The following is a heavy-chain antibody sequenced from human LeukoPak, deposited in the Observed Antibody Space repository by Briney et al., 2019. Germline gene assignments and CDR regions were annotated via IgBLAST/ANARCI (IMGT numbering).Heavy chain of an antibody. Sequence: GGSLRLSCAASGFTFSSSAMSWVRQAPGTGLEWVSAISGSGGSTYYADSVKGRFTISRDNPKNTLYLQMNSLRAEDTAVYYCAKDLSPGTYDYWGQGTLVTVSS. CDR3: AKDLSPGTYDY. J-gene: IGHJ4*02. CDR1: GFTFSSSA. CDR2: ISGSGGST. D-gene: IGHD1-1*01. V-gene: IGHV3-23*01.